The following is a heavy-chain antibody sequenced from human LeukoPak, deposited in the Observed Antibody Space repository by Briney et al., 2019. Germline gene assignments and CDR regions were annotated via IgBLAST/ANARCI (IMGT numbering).Heavy chain of an antibody. CDR1: GFTFSSYA. V-gene: IGHV3-23*01. CDR3: AKVGYCSGGSCKWGAFDI. Sequence: PGGSLRLSCAASGFTFSSYAMRWARQAPGKGPEWVSTISGSGVITYYADSVKGRFTISRDNSQNTLYLQMNSLRAEDTAVYYCAKVGYCSGGSCKWGAFDIWGQGTMVTVSS. D-gene: IGHD2-15*01. J-gene: IGHJ3*02. CDR2: ISGSGVIT.